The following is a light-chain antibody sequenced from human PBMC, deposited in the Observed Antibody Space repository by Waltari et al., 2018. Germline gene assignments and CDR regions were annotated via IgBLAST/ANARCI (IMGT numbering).Light chain of an antibody. Sequence: EIQMTQSPSFVSASVGDRVTITCRASQGIDNWLAWYQQKPGKAPKFLIYSASGLQSGVPSRFVGSGSGTDFILTISRLQPEDFATYYCQQTNSFPRTFGQGTKVAIK. V-gene: IGKV1-12*01. CDR1: QGIDNW. CDR2: SAS. CDR3: QQTNSFPRT. J-gene: IGKJ1*01.